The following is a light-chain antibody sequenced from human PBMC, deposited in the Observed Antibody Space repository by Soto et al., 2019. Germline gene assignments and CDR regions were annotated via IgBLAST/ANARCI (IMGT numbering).Light chain of an antibody. CDR3: QQRSNWPPN. J-gene: IGKJ5*01. CDR2: DAS. Sequence: EIVLTQSPATLSLSPGERATLSCRSSQSVISYLAWYQQQPGQPPRVLIYDASNTATGTPARFSGSGSGTDFTLTISRLEPEDVAVYYCQQRSNWPPNFGQGTRLEIK. CDR1: QSVISY. V-gene: IGKV3-11*01.